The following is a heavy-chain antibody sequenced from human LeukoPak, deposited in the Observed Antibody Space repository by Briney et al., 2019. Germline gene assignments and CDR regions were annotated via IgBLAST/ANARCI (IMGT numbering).Heavy chain of an antibody. CDR1: GFTVSSNY. D-gene: IGHD2-2*01. V-gene: IGHV3-53*01. CDR2: IYSGGST. J-gene: IGHJ4*02. CDR3: AKLEDIVVVPAAMRWDSSSWYLDY. Sequence: GGSLRLSCAASGFTVSSNYMSWVRQAPGKGLEWVSLIYSGGSTYYADSVKGRFTISRDNSKNTLYLQMNSLRAEDTAVYYCAKLEDIVVVPAAMRWDSSSWYLDYWGQGTLVTVSS.